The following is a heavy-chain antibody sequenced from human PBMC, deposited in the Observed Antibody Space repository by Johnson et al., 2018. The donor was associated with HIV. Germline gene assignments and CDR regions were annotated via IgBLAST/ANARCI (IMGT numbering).Heavy chain of an antibody. D-gene: IGHD3-16*01. CDR3: ANLIGGGI. J-gene: IGHJ3*02. CDR1: GFTFDDYA. V-gene: IGHV3-30*04. Sequence: QVQLVESGGGLVQPGRSLRLSCAASGFTFDDYAMHWVRQAPGKGLEWVAVISYDGSKNYNADSVKGRFTISRDNSKNTLYLQMNSLRVEDTAVYYCANLIGGGIWGQGTMVTVSS. CDR2: ISYDGSKN.